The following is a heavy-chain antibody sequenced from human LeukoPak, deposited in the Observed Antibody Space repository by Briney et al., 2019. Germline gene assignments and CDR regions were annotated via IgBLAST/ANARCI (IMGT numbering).Heavy chain of an antibody. V-gene: IGHV1-2*06. Sequence: ASVKVSCKASGYTFTDYAMHWVRQAPGQGLEWMGRIDPNSGGTNYAQKFQGRVTVTRETSITTAYMELSRLSSEDTPMYFCKRDLMTSGPIAIWGQRTPVTASA. D-gene: IGHD5-18*01. CDR1: GYTFTDYA. CDR3: KRDLMTSGPIAI. CDR2: IDPNSGGT. J-gene: IGHJ4*02.